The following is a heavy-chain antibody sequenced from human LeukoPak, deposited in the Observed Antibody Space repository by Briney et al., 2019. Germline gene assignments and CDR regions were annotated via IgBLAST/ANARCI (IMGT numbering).Heavy chain of an antibody. V-gene: IGHV5-51*01. J-gene: IGHJ4*02. CDR3: ARHVDDSSGYYYRTMYYFDY. CDR1: GYSFTTYR. CDR2: ISPGDSDT. Sequence: GESLKISCKGSGYSFTTYRTGWVRQMPGKGLEWMGIISPGDSDTRYSPSFQGQVTIPADKSISTAYLQWSSLKASDTAMYYCARHVDDSSGYYYRTMYYFDYWGQGSLVTVSS. D-gene: IGHD3-22*01.